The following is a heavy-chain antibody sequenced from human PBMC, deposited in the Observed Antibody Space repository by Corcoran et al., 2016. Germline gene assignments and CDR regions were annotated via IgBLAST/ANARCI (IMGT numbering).Heavy chain of an antibody. CDR3: AKDGWQWRPPESCFDF. V-gene: IGHV3-30*18. CDR2: ITVDGSNK. J-gene: IGHJ4*02. Sequence: QVQLVESGGGVVQPGRSLRLSCAASGFTFSSYGMNWVRQAPGKGLEWVAVITVDGSNKYYADSVKGRFTISRDNSKNTLYLQMNSLRAEDTAVYYGAKDGWQWRPPESCFDFWGQGTLVTVSS. D-gene: IGHD6-19*01. CDR1: GFTFSSYG.